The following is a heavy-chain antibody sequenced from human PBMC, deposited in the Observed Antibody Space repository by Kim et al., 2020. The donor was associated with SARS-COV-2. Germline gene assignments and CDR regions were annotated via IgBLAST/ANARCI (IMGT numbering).Heavy chain of an antibody. J-gene: IGHJ4*02. D-gene: IGHD4-17*01. CDR2: IYYSGST. Sequence: SETLSLTCTVSGGSISSSSYYWGWIRQPPGKGLEWIGSIYYSGSTYYNPSLKSRVTISVDTSKNQFSLKLSSVTAADTAVYYCARRSMTTVFLKGYYFDYWGQGTLVTVSS. CDR1: GGSISSSSYY. CDR3: ARRSMTTVFLKGYYFDY. V-gene: IGHV4-39*01.